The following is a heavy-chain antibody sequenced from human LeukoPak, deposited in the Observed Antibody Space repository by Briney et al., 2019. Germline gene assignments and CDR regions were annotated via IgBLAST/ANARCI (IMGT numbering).Heavy chain of an antibody. D-gene: IGHD5-24*01. V-gene: IGHV1-18*01. Sequence: PWASVKVSCKAAGYTFTSYGITWVRQAPGQGLEWMGWISAYNGNTNYAQKLQGRVTMTTDTSTSTAYMELRSLRSDDTAVYYCARDKMATQDAFDIWGQGTMVTVSS. CDR2: ISAYNGNT. J-gene: IGHJ3*02. CDR3: ARDKMATQDAFDI. CDR1: GYTFTSYG.